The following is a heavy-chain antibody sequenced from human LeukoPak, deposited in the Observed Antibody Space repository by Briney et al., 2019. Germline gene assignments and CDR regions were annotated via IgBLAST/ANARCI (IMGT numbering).Heavy chain of an antibody. CDR3: AKYQTGTWTSYDSSDI. J-gene: IGHJ3*02. D-gene: IGHD1-7*01. CDR2: INGESTFK. Sequence: SGGSLRLSCTASGFSFSSPGMNWVRQAPGKGLEWVSSINGESTFKVYADSVKGRFTISRDNAKNSLYLQMDSLRAEDTAVYYCAKYQTGTWTSYDSSDIWGQGTLVTVYS. V-gene: IGHV3-21*01. CDR1: GFSFSSPG.